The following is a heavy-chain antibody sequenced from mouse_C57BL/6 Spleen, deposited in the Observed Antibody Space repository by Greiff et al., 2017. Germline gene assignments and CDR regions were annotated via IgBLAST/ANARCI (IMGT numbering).Heavy chain of an antibody. D-gene: IGHD4-1*01. CDR3: ARYWSYYAMDY. CDR2: ISYDGSN. CDR1: GYSITSGYY. J-gene: IGHJ4*01. V-gene: IGHV3-6*01. Sequence: ESGPGLVKPSQSLSLTCSVTGYSITSGYYWNWIRQFPGNKLEWMGYISYDGSNNYNPSLKNRISITRDTSKNQFFLKLNSMTTEDTATYYCARYWSYYAMDYWGQGTSVTVSS.